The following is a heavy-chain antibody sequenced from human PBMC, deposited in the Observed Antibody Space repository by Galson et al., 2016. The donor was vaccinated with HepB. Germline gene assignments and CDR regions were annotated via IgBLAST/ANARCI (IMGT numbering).Heavy chain of an antibody. CDR3: AKDQLIVVVPAAGNWFGP. Sequence: SLRLSCAASGFTFNNYAMSWVRQAPGKGLEWVSGISGSGTATYYPDSVKGRFTISRDNSKSTLYLQMNDLTAEDTAIYYCAKDQLIVVVPAAGNWFGPWGPGTQVTVSS. CDR1: GFTFNNYA. V-gene: IGHV3-23*01. J-gene: IGHJ5*02. CDR2: ISGSGTAT. D-gene: IGHD2-2*01.